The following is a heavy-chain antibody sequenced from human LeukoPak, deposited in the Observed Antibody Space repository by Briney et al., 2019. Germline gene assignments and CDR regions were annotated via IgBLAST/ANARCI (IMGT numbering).Heavy chain of an antibody. CDR1: GGSFSGYY. D-gene: IGHD3-22*01. CDR2: IYYSGST. V-gene: IGHV4-31*11. Sequence: SETLSLTCAVYGGSFSGYYWSWIRQHPGKGLEWIGYIYYSGSTYYNPSLKSRVTISVDTSKNQFSLKLSSVTAADTAVYYCASHYYDSSGYPRDYYYYGMDVWGQGTTVTVSS. J-gene: IGHJ6*02. CDR3: ASHYYDSSGYPRDYYYYGMDV.